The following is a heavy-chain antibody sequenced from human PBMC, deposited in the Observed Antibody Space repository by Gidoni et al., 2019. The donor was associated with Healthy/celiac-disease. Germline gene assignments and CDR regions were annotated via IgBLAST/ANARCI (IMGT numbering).Heavy chain of an antibody. CDR3: AIGGGGSSPGRY. D-gene: IGHD6-6*01. V-gene: IGHV4-59*08. J-gene: IGHJ4*02. CDR1: GGSISSYY. Sequence: QVQLQESGPGLVKPSETLSLTCTVPGGSISSYYWSWIRPPPGKGLAWIGYIYYSGSTNYNPSRKGRVTISEDTSKNQFSLKRGSVTAADTAVYYCAIGGGGSSPGRYWGQGTLVTVSS. CDR2: IYYSGST.